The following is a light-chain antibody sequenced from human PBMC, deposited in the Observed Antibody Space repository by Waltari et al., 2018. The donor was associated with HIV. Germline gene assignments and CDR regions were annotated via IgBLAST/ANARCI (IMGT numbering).Light chain of an antibody. CDR3: QHYNSLLIFT. V-gene: IGKV1-33*01. CDR2: DGS. J-gene: IGKJ3*01. CDR1: DYIDKS. Sequence: DIQMTQSPSSLSASLGESVTINCQASDYIDKSLHWYQQNPGKAPKLLIYDGSNLNTGVPSRFRGSGSGTDFTLTISSLQPDDFATYYCQHYNSLLIFTFGPGTTVDL.